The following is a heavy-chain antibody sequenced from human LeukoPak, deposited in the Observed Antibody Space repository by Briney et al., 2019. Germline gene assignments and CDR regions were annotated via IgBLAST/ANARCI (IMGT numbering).Heavy chain of an antibody. V-gene: IGHV4-61*02. Sequence: PSETLSLTCTVSGGSISSGSYYWSWIRQPAGKGLEWIGRIYTSGSTNYNPSLKSRVTISVDTSKNQFSLKLSSVTAADTAVYYCALWDGSGSYAFDIWGQGTMLTVSS. CDR2: IYTSGST. D-gene: IGHD3-10*01. CDR3: ALWDGSGSYAFDI. J-gene: IGHJ3*02. CDR1: GGSISSGSYY.